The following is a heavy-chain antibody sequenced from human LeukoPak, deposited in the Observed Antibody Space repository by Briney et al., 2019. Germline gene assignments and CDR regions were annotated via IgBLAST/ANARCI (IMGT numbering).Heavy chain of an antibody. D-gene: IGHD1-26*01. V-gene: IGHV3-30*09. CDR2: ISYDGSNK. Sequence: GGSLRLSCAASGFTFSSYAMHWVRQAPGKGLEWVAVISYDGSNKCYADSVKARFAISRDNAKNSLYLQMNSLRAEDTAVYYCARDKIVGATNLDYWGQGTLVTVSS. J-gene: IGHJ4*02. CDR1: GFTFSSYA. CDR3: ARDKIVGATNLDY.